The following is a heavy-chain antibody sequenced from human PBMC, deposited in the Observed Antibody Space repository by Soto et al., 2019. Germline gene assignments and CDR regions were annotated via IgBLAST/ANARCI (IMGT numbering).Heavy chain of an antibody. J-gene: IGHJ6*02. CDR3: ARDEITIWGRYYHGRGG. V-gene: IGHV3-48*02. D-gene: IGHD3-16*01. CDR1: GFTFSSYG. CDR2: ISSSSSTI. Sequence: PGGSLRLSCAASGFTFSSYGMNWVRQAPGKGLEWLSYISSSSSTIYYADSVEGRFTISRDNAKNSRYLQMNSLRDEDTAVYYCARDEITIWGRYYHGRGGWGQGTTVTVSS.